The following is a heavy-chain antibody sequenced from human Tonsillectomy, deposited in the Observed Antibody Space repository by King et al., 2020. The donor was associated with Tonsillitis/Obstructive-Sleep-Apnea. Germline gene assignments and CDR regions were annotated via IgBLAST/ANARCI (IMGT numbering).Heavy chain of an antibody. CDR1: GGSITSYF. Sequence: VQLQESGPGLMKPSETLSLTCTVSGGSITSYFWSWIRQPPGKGLEWIGYIYYSGSTNYNPSLKSRVTMSVDKSKNQVSLKLSSVTAADTAVYFCARGLLVATLDSWGQGIPVTVSS. V-gene: IGHV4-59*01. J-gene: IGHJ5*01. CDR3: ARGLLVATLDS. D-gene: IGHD5-12*01. CDR2: IYYSGST.